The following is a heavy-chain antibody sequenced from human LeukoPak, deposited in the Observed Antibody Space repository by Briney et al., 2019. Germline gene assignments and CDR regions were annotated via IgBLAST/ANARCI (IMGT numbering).Heavy chain of an antibody. D-gene: IGHD1-26*01. J-gene: IGHJ4*02. Sequence: SVKVSCKASGGTFSSYAISWVPQAPGQGLEWMGRIIPIFGTANYAQKFQGRVTITTDESTSTASMELSSLRSEDTAVYYCARDIVGATGLYYFDYWGQGTLVTVSS. CDR3: ARDIVGATGLYYFDY. CDR2: IIPIFGTA. V-gene: IGHV1-69*05. CDR1: GGTFSSYA.